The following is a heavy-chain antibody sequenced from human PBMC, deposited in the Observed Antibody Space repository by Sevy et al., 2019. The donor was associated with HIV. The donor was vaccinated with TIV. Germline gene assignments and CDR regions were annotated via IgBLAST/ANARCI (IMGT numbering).Heavy chain of an antibody. Sequence: ASVKVSCKASGYTFTGYYMHWMRQAPGQGLEWMGWINPDSGGPTYAPKFLGRVTLTRDTSISTAYMDLSRLKSDDTAVYYCVRDDRDGYFEYWGQGTLVTVSS. CDR3: VRDDRDGYFEY. J-gene: IGHJ4*02. CDR2: INPDSGGP. CDR1: GYTFTGYY. V-gene: IGHV1-2*02.